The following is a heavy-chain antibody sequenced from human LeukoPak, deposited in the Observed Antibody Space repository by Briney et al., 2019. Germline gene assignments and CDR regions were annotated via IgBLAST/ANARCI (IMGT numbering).Heavy chain of an antibody. CDR3: ARSGGDCSGGSRPLVY. D-gene: IGHD2-15*01. CDR2: IIPIFGTP. V-gene: IGHV1-69*13. J-gene: IGHJ4*02. Sequence: SVKVSCKASEGTLSRYSINWVRQAPGQGLEWMGGIIPIFGTPNYARKFQGRVTITADESTSTSYLELSSVRSEDTAVYYCARSGGDCSGGSRPLVYWGQGALVTVTS. CDR1: EGTLSRYS.